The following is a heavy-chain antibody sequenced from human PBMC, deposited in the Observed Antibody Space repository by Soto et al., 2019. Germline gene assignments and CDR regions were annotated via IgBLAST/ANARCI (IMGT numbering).Heavy chain of an antibody. V-gene: IGHV1-46*01. CDR3: ASSRSSWYEGHAFDM. D-gene: IGHD6-13*01. Sequence: ASVKVSCKASGYTFTSYYMHWVRQAPGQGLEWMGIINPSDGSTSYAQKFQGRVTMTRDTSTSTVYMELSSLRSEDTAVYYFASSRSSWYEGHAFDMWGEGTLVTVSS. CDR2: INPSDGST. CDR1: GYTFTSYY. J-gene: IGHJ3*02.